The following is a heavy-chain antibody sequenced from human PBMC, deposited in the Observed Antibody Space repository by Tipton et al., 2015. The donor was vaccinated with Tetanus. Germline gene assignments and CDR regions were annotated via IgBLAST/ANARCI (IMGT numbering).Heavy chain of an antibody. D-gene: IGHD1-26*01. CDR1: GFTFSSYS. V-gene: IGHV3-21*01. J-gene: IGHJ4*02. CDR2: ISSSSSYI. CDR3: ARDRTGELLLDY. Sequence: SLRLSCAASGFTFSSYSMNWVRQAPGKGLEWVSSISSSSSYIYYADSVKGRFTISRDNAKNSLYLQMNSLRAEDTAVYYCARDRTGELLLDYWGQGTLVTVSS.